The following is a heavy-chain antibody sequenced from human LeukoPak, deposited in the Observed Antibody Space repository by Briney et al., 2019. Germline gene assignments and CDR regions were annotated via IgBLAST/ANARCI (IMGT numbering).Heavy chain of an antibody. CDR1: GYSFTGYY. CDR2: INPQSGGT. J-gene: IGHJ4*02. CDR3: SRNIGVGPKGDS. D-gene: IGHD2-21*01. V-gene: IGHV1-2*02. Sequence: ASVKVSCKASGYSFTGYYMHWVRQAPGEGLEWMGWINPQSGGTHYAQKFQGRVTMTRDTSITTAYMELSRLTSDDTALYYCSRNIGVGPKGDSWGQGTLVTVSS.